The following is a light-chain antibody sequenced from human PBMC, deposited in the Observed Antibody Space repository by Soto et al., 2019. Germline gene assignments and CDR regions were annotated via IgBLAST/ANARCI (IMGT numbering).Light chain of an antibody. J-gene: IGKJ2*01. CDR1: QSVSSSY. Sequence: EIVLTQSPGTLSLSPGERATLSCRASQSVSSSYLAWYQQKPGQAPRLLIYGASSRATGIPDRFSGSGSGTDFTLTISRLEPEDFAVYYCQHALAFCQGTKREIK. CDR3: QHALA. V-gene: IGKV3-20*01. CDR2: GAS.